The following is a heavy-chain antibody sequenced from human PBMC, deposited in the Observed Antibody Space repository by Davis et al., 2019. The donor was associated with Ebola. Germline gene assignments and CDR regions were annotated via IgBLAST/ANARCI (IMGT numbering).Heavy chain of an antibody. J-gene: IGHJ4*02. V-gene: IGHV3-30*03. CDR3: ARGTDGYNPGGYFDS. CDR2: ISYDGSNK. Sequence: GESLKISCAASGFTFSSYGMHWVRQAPGKGLEWVAVISYDGSNKYYADSVKGRFTISRDNSKNTLYLQMNSLRAEDTAVYYCARGTDGYNPGGYFDSWGQGTLVTVSS. CDR1: GFTFSSYG. D-gene: IGHD5-24*01.